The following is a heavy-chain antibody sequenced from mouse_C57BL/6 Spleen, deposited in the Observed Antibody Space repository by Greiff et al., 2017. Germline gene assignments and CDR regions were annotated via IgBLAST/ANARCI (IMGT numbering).Heavy chain of an antibody. J-gene: IGHJ4*01. CDR2: IDPSDSET. V-gene: IGHV1-52*01. Sequence: VQLQQPGAELVRPGSSVKLSCKASGYTFTSYWMHWVKQRPIQGLEWIGNIDPSDSETHYNQKFKGKATLTVDKSSSTAYMQLSSLTSEDSAVYYCARYDDYGYAMDYWGQGTSVTVSS. D-gene: IGHD2-3*01. CDR3: ARYDDYGYAMDY. CDR1: GYTFTSYW.